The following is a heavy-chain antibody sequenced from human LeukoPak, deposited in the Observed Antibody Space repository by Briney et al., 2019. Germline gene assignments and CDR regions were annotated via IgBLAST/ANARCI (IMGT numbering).Heavy chain of an antibody. CDR3: AREGYSSAWYSDAFDI. Sequence: SETLSLTCTVSSGSISDYYWSWIRQPARKGLEWIGRIYISGSTNYNPSLKSRVTMSVDTSKNQFSLKLSSVTAADTAVYYCAREGYSSAWYSDAFDIWGQGTMVTVSS. D-gene: IGHD6-19*01. V-gene: IGHV4-4*07. CDR2: IYISGST. J-gene: IGHJ3*02. CDR1: SGSISDYY.